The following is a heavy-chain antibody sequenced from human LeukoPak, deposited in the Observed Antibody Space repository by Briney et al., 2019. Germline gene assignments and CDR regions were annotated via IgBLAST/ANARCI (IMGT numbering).Heavy chain of an antibody. CDR2: ISDSGDRT. D-gene: IGHD2-15*01. J-gene: IGHJ4*02. CDR3: AKQLGYCSDGSCYFPY. CDR1: GLTFTSHF. V-gene: IGHV3-23*01. Sequence: GGSLRLSCAASGLTFTSHFMSWFRQAPGKGLEWIAAISDSGDRTVSVDSVKGRFTISRDNFNNILYLQMNSLGAGDTAVYYCAKQLGYCSDGSCYFPYWGQGTLVTVSS.